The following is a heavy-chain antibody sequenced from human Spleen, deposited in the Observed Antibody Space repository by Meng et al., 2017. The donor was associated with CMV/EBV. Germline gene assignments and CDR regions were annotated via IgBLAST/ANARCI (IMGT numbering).Heavy chain of an antibody. D-gene: IGHD2-2*02. V-gene: IGHV1-2*02. J-gene: IGHJ2*01. CDR2: VNAYSGGT. CDR3: ARGAGYCPSASCYNHNWYFDL. CDR1: GDTFTGYY. Sequence: ASVKDSCRTSGDTFTGYYMHWVRQSPGQGLEWLGWVNAYSGGTNYAQKFQGRVTMTRDTSISTVYMDLSSLRSDDTAVYYCARGAGYCPSASCYNHNWYFDLWGRGTLVTVSS.